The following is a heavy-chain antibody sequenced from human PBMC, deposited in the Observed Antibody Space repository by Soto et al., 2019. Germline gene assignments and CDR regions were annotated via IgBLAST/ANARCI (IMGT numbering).Heavy chain of an antibody. CDR3: ARHTPAISISDH. Sequence: QLQLQESGPGLVKPSETLSLTCTVSGGSISSSSYYWGWIRQPPGKGLEWIGSIYYSGSTYYNPSLTSRVTISVDTSKNQFSLNLSSVTAADTAVYYCARHTPAISISDHWGQGTLVTVSS. CDR1: GGSISSSSYY. V-gene: IGHV4-39*01. J-gene: IGHJ4*02. D-gene: IGHD2-15*01. CDR2: IYYSGST.